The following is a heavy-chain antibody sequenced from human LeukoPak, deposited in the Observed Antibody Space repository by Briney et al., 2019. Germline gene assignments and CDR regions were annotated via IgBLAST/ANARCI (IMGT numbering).Heavy chain of an antibody. CDR1: GFTFSTYS. V-gene: IGHV3-21*01. CDR2: ISSSSSYI. D-gene: IGHD4-17*01. J-gene: IGHJ4*02. CDR3: ARDSTVTTITVPELDY. Sequence: GGSPRLSCAASGFTFSTYSTNWVRQAPGKGLEWVSSISSSSSYIYYADSVKGRFTISRDNAKNTLYLQMNSLRAEDTAVYYCARDSTVTTITVPELDYWGQGTLVTVSS.